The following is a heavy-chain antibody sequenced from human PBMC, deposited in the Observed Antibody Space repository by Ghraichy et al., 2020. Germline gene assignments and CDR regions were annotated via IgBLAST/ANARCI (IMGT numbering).Heavy chain of an antibody. V-gene: IGHV4-4*02. Sequence: SETLSLTCAVSGGSISSSNWWSWVRQPPGKGLEWIGEIYHSGSTNYNPSLKSRVTISVDKSKNQFSLKLSSVTAADTAVYYCARDRHYGRSYYGMDVWGQGTTVTVSS. CDR3: ARDRHYGRSYYGMDV. CDR2: IYHSGST. CDR1: GGSISSSNW. J-gene: IGHJ6*02. D-gene: IGHD4-17*01.